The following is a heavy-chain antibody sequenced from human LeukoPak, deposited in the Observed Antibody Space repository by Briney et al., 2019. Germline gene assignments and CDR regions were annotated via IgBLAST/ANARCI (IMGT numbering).Heavy chain of an antibody. CDR3: ARLYCTNGVCYHDY. CDR2: IWYDGSNK. V-gene: IGHV3-33*01. CDR1: GFTFSSYG. Sequence: PGGSLRLSCAASGFTFSSYGMRWVRQAPGKGLEWVAVIWYDGSNKYYADSVKGRFTISRDNSKNTLYLQMNSLRAEDTAVYYCARLYCTNGVCYHDYWGQGTLVTVSS. J-gene: IGHJ4*02. D-gene: IGHD2-8*01.